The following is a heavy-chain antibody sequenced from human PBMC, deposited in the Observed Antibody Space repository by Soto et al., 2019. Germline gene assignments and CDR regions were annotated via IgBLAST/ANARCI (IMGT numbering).Heavy chain of an antibody. D-gene: IGHD6-19*01. Sequence: QVHLVESGGGVVQPGRSLRLSCAASGFTFSSYGMHWVRQAPGKGLEWVALISYDGSKTFYAESVKGRFTISRDNSMNTLYLQMHSLRPADTALYYCVRDTIAVTQHGLDSWGQGALVTVSS. J-gene: IGHJ5*01. V-gene: IGHV3-30*03. CDR3: VRDTIAVTQHGLDS. CDR2: ISYDGSKT. CDR1: GFTFSSYG.